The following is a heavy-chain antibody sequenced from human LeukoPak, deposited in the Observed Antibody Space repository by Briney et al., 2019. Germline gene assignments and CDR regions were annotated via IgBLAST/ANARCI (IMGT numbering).Heavy chain of an antibody. CDR3: ARRSSWYDFDY. D-gene: IGHD6-13*01. CDR1: GFTFSDYY. CDR2: ISSSGSTT. Sequence: PGGSLRLSCAASGFTFSDYYISWIRQAPGKGLEWVSYISSSGSTTYYADSVKGRFTISRDNAKNSLYLQMNSLRAEDTALYYCARRSSWYDFDYWGQGTLVTVSS. V-gene: IGHV3-11*01. J-gene: IGHJ4*02.